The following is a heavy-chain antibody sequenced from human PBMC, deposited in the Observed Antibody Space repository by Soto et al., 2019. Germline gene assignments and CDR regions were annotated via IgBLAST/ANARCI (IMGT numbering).Heavy chain of an antibody. D-gene: IGHD6-19*01. Sequence: PGGSLRLSCAASGFTFSSYAMHWVRQAPGKGLEWVAVISYDGSNKYYADSVKGRFTISRDNSKNTLYLQMNSLRAEDTAVYYCGRLGYSSGWYFYSASNYYGMDVWGQGTTVTVSS. V-gene: IGHV3-30-3*01. CDR1: GFTFSSYA. CDR2: ISYDGSNK. J-gene: IGHJ6*02. CDR3: GRLGYSSGWYFYSASNYYGMDV.